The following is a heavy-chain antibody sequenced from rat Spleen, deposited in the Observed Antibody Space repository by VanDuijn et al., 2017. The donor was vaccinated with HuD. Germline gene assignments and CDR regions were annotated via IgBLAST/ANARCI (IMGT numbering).Heavy chain of an antibody. J-gene: IGHJ2*01. Sequence: EVKLVESGGDLVQPGGSLKLSCAVSGFNYNDYAMAWVRQAPAKGLEWVATISTGGGDTYYRDSVRGRFTISRDNAKNTLYLQVDSLRSEDTATYYCAKDKGEYNNLFDYWGQGVMVTVTS. CDR1: GFNYNDYA. CDR2: ISTGGGDT. V-gene: IGHV5S13*01. CDR3: AKDKGEYNNLFDY. D-gene: IGHD1-10*01.